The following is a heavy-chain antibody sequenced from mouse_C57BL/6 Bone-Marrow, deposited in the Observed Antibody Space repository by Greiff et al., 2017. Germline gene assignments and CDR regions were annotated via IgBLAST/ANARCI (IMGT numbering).Heavy chain of an antibody. CDR3: ARHDGNYLYWYFDV. CDR1: GFTFSSYG. J-gene: IGHJ1*03. V-gene: IGHV5-6*01. CDR2: ISSGGSYT. D-gene: IGHD2-1*01. Sequence: EVKLVESGGDLVKPGGSLKLSCAASGFTFSSYGMSWVRQTPDKRLEWVATISSGGSYTYYPDSVKGRFTISRDNAKNTLYLQMSSLKSEDTAMYYCARHDGNYLYWYFDVWGTGTTVTVSS.